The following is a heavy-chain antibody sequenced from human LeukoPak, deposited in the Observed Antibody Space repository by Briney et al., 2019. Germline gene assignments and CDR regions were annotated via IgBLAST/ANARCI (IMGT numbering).Heavy chain of an antibody. CDR1: GGTFSSYT. V-gene: IGHV1-69*10. J-gene: IGHJ4*02. CDR2: IIPILGIA. D-gene: IGHD5-12*01. Sequence: SVKVSCKASGGTFSSYTISWVRQAPGRGLEWMGRIIPILGIANYAQKFQGRVTITADKSTSTVYMELSSLRSEDTAVYYCARGRRGLLSECDYWGQGTLVTVSS. CDR3: ARGRRGLLSECDY.